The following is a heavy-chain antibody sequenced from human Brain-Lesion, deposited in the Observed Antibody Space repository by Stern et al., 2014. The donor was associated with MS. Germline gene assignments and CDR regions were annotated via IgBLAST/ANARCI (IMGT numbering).Heavy chain of an antibody. CDR2: IDNDGSPT. D-gene: IGHD2-21*02. CDR1: GFTFSSFW. J-gene: IGHJ4*02. Sequence: EVQLVESGGDLVQPGGSLRLSCAASGFTFSSFWMHWVRQTPGKGLVWVSRIDNDGSPTTYADSVKGRFTISRDNAKNTLYLQMNSLTAEDTAVYYCARGVVTSTLVDYWGQGTLVTVSS. V-gene: IGHV3-74*02. CDR3: ARGVVTSTLVDY.